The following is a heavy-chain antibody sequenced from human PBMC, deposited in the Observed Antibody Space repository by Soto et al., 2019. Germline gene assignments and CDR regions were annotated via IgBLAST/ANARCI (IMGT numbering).Heavy chain of an antibody. CDR1: GFTVSNTY. Sequence: EVQLVESGGGLIQPGGSLRLSCAASGFTVSNTYVSWVRQAPGKGLEWLSLMYSGGSTYYANSVKGRFTISRDNSKNTLYLQMNSLRVEDTAVYYCARDARSSGWFGWFDPWGQGTLVTVSS. J-gene: IGHJ5*02. CDR3: ARDARSSGWFGWFDP. CDR2: MYSGGST. D-gene: IGHD6-19*01. V-gene: IGHV3-53*01.